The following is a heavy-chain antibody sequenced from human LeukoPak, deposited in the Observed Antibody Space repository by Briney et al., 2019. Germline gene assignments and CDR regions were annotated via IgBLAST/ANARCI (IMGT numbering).Heavy chain of an antibody. Sequence: GGSLRLSCAAAGITFSSFGMTWVRQAPGKGLEWVSAINSHGDSTYYADSVKGRFTISRDNSKNTLYLQMNSLRAEDTAVYYCARLYSSKGYWGQGTLVTVSS. CDR2: INSHGDST. D-gene: IGHD6-13*01. CDR1: GITFSSFG. V-gene: IGHV3-23*01. CDR3: ARLYSSKGY. J-gene: IGHJ4*02.